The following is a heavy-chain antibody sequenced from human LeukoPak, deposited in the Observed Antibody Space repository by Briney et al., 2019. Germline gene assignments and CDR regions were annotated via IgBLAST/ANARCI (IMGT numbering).Heavy chain of an antibody. J-gene: IGHJ5*02. CDR1: GGSFSGYY. D-gene: IGHD6-13*01. Sequence: SETLSLTCAVYGGSFSGYYWSWIRQPPGKGLEWIGEINHSGSTNYNPSLKSRVTISVDTSKNQFSLKLSSVTAADTAVYYCARFRKYSSSWFPYNWFDPWGQGTLVTVSS. V-gene: IGHV4-34*01. CDR3: ARFRKYSSSWFPYNWFDP. CDR2: INHSGST.